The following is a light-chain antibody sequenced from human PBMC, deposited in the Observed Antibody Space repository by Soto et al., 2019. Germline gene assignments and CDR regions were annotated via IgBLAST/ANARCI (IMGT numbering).Light chain of an antibody. CDR3: QQSFSPLWT. CDR2: AAS. V-gene: IGKV1-39*01. Sequence: DIQMTQSPSSLSASVGDRVTITCRPSQSISNYLNWYQQKPGKAPKLLIYAASSMQSGVPSRFSGSGSETDFTLTISSLQPDDSATYYCQQSFSPLWTFGHGTKVEV. CDR1: QSISNY. J-gene: IGKJ1*01.